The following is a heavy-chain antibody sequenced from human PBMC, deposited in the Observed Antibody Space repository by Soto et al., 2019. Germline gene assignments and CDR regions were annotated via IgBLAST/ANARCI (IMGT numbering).Heavy chain of an antibody. V-gene: IGHV3-7*03. D-gene: IGHD3-10*01. CDR2: IHEDGSEK. Sequence: EVQLVESGGGLVQPGGSLRLSCAASGFMFSTYWMTWVRQAPGRGLEWVANIHEDGSEKYYLDSLKGRITISRDNAKVSVYLQINSLRGEDTGVYYCARARTYYHYAMDVWGQGTTVTVSS. J-gene: IGHJ6*02. CDR1: GFMFSTYW. CDR3: ARARTYYHYAMDV.